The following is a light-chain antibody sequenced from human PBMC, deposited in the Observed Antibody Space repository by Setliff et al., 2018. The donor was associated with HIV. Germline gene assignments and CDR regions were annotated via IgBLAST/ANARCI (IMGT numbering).Light chain of an antibody. Sequence: DIVLTQSPDSLAVSLGERATINCKSSQSLLHSSNNQNYLAWYQHKPGQPPKLLFYWTSTRESGVPDRFTGSGSGTDFTLTISSLQAEDVAVYYCHQFYSTPYTFGQGTKVDIK. CDR1: QSLLHSSNNQNY. J-gene: IGKJ2*01. CDR2: WTS. V-gene: IGKV4-1*01. CDR3: HQFYSTPYT.